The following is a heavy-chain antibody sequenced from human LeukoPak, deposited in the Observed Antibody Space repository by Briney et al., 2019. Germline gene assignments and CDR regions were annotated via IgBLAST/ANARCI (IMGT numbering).Heavy chain of an antibody. V-gene: IGHV3-23*01. CDR3: ATSPDIEASGTLYYLDF. J-gene: IGHJ4*02. CDR2: ISGSGGYT. D-gene: IGHD1-14*01. Sequence: GGSLRLSCAASGFTFRSYGMSWVRQAPGKGPEWVSSISGSGGYTYYPDSMQGRFTISRDNSKNTLSLQMNSLRAEDAAIYYCATSPDIEASGTLYYLDFWGQGTLVSVSS. CDR1: GFTFRSYG.